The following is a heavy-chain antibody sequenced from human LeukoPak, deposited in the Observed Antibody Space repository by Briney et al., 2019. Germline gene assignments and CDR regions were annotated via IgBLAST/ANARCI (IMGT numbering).Heavy chain of an antibody. D-gene: IGHD3-16*02. V-gene: IGHV3-21*01. CDR2: ISSSSSYI. Sequence: GGSLRFSCAASGFTFSSYSMNWVRQAPGKGLEWVSSISSSSSYIYYADSVKGRFTISRDNAKNSLYLQMNSLRAEDTAVYYCARELAYYDYVWGSYRPYYFDYWGQGTLVTVSS. CDR1: GFTFSSYS. J-gene: IGHJ4*02. CDR3: ARELAYYDYVWGSYRPYYFDY.